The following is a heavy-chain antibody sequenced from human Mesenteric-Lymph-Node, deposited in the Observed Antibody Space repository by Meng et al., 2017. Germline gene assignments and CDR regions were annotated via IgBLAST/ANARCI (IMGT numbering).Heavy chain of an antibody. CDR2: ISYDGSNK. V-gene: IGHV3-30*04. CDR3: AREDYYDSSGYYYVWAAFDI. D-gene: IGHD3-22*01. CDR1: GFTFSSYE. J-gene: IGHJ3*02. Sequence: GESLKISCAASGFTFSSYEMNWVRQAPGKGLEWVAVISYDGSNKYYADSVKGRFTISRDNSKNTLYLQMNSLRAEDTAVYYCAREDYYDSSGYYYVWAAFDIWGQGTMVTVSS.